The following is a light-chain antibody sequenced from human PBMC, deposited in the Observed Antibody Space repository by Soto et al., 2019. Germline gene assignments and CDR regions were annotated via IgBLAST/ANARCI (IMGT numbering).Light chain of an antibody. CDR1: QSISSW. J-gene: IGKJ1*01. V-gene: IGKV1-5*03. Sequence: DIQMTQSPATLSASVGDRVTITCRASQSISSWLAWYQQRPGRAPKLLIYKAATLQSGVPSRFSASGSGTEFTLTISSLKPDDFATYYCQQYGSYRTFGQGTKVDIK. CDR2: KAA. CDR3: QQYGSYRT.